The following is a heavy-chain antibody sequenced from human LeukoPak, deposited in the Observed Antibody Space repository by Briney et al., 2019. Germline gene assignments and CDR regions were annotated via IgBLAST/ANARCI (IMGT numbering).Heavy chain of an antibody. CDR2: IYPGDSDT. CDR1: GYTFTTYW. D-gene: IGHD3-22*01. CDR3: ARLCYDTGSYRNCFDP. Sequence: GESLKISCKASGYTFTTYWIGWVRQIPGKGLEWMGIIYPGDSDTRYSPSFQGQVTFSVDKSISTAYLQWSSLKASDSAMYYCARLCYDTGSYRNCFDPWGQETLVTVSS. V-gene: IGHV5-51*01. J-gene: IGHJ5*02.